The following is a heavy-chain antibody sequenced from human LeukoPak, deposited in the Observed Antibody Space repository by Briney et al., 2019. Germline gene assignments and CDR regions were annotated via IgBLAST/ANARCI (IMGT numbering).Heavy chain of an antibody. Sequence: PGGSLRLSCAASGFTFSSYAMTWVRQAPGKGLEWVSAISGSGGSIYYADSVKGRFTISRDNSKNTLYLQMNSLRAEDTAVYYCAHTLGATASVDYWGQGTLVTVSS. V-gene: IGHV3-23*01. CDR2: ISGSGGSI. CDR1: GFTFSSYA. J-gene: IGHJ4*02. D-gene: IGHD1-26*01. CDR3: AHTLGATASVDY.